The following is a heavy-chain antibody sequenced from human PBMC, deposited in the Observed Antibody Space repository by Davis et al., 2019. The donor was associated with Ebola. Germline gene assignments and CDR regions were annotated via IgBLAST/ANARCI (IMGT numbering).Heavy chain of an antibody. V-gene: IGHV7-4-1*02. Sequence: ASVKVSCKASGGTFSSYAISWVRQAPGQGLEWMGWINTETGNPMYAQGFTGRFVFSLDTSVTTAYLQISGLRAEDTAVYYCARSTMSQDAFDIWGQGTLVTVSS. J-gene: IGHJ3*02. CDR1: GGTFSSYA. CDR3: ARSTMSQDAFDI. D-gene: IGHD3-10*02. CDR2: INTETGNP.